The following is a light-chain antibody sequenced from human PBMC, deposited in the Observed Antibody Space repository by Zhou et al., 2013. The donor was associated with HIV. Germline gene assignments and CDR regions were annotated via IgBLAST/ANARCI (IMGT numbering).Light chain of an antibody. CDR2: SAS. CDR3: QQSYSSLT. J-gene: IGKJ3*01. Sequence: DVQMTQSPSSLSASLGDRVTITCRASQDIRNYVAWFQQRPGKVPKSLIYSASSLQSGVPSKFSGSGSGKDFTLTVSSLQPEDFATYFCQQSYSSLTFGPGTTVDIK. CDR1: QDIRNY. V-gene: IGKV1-16*02.